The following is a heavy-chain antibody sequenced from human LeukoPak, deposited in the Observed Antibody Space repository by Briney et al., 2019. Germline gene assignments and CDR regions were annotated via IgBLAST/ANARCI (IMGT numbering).Heavy chain of an antibody. V-gene: IGHV3-30*18. CDR3: AKGHSSGWYYFDY. CDR1: GFTFSSYG. Sequence: GGSLRLSCAASGFTFSSYGMHWVRQAPGKGLERVAVISYHGSNKYYADSVKGRFTISRDNSKNTLYLQMNSLRAEDTAMYYCAKGHSSGWYYFDYRGQGTLVTVSS. CDR2: ISYHGSNK. D-gene: IGHD6-19*01. J-gene: IGHJ4*02.